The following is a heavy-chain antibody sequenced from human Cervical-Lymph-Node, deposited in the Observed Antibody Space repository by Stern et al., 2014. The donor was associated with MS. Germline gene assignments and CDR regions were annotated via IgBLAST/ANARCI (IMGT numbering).Heavy chain of an antibody. Sequence: QVQLVQSGAEVKKPGASMNVSCKASAYPFTGYYIHWVRQAPGQGLEWMGRINPNSGCTSYAQKFQGRVTMTSDTSISTAYVELTRLTSDDTAVYYCARGGDFDAFDIWGQGTMVTVSS. CDR3: ARGGDFDAFDI. CDR2: INPNSGCT. CDR1: AYPFTGYY. J-gene: IGHJ3*02. D-gene: IGHD2-21*02. V-gene: IGHV1-2*06.